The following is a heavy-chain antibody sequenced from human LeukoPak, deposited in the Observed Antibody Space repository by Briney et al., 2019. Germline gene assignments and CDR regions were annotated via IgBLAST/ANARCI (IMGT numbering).Heavy chain of an antibody. Sequence: GGSLRLSYAPSGFTFSSYAMSWVRQAPGKGLEWVAVISGGGSGTYYADSVRGRFTISRDNSKNTLYLQMNSLRAEDTAVYYCARSLSDYGDYRYYYGMDVWGQGTTVTVSS. J-gene: IGHJ6*02. CDR2: ISGGGSGT. V-gene: IGHV3-23*01. CDR3: ARSLSDYGDYRYYYGMDV. CDR1: GFTFSSYA. D-gene: IGHD4-17*01.